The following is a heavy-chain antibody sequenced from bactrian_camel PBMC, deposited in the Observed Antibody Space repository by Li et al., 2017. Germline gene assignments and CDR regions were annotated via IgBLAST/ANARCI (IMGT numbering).Heavy chain of an antibody. J-gene: IGHJ4*01. Sequence: HVQLVESGGGSVQAGGSLRLSCAATGNSVSRYCMGWFRQAPGKQRESVAVIDVNDKPTYTNSMKDRFTISKDHAKNTLILVMSSLKPNDTANYYCAAVLGSGGYCYLLQEIFKRWGRGTQVTVS. CDR2: IDVNDKP. D-gene: IGHD2*01. CDR1: GNSVSRYC. V-gene: IGHV3S53*01. CDR3: AAVLGSGGYCYLLQEIFKR.